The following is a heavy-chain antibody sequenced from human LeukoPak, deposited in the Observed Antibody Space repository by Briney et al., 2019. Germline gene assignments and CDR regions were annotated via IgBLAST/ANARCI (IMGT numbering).Heavy chain of an antibody. CDR3: ARVAGTKCFDY. J-gene: IGHJ4*02. Sequence: PGGSLRLSCAASGFTFSSYAMHWVRQAPGKGLEWVAVISYDGSNKYYADSVKGRFTISRDNSKNTLYLQMNSLRAEDTAIYYCARVAGTKCFDYWGQGTLVTVSS. CDR2: ISYDGSNK. D-gene: IGHD6-19*01. CDR1: GFTFSSYA. V-gene: IGHV3-30-3*01.